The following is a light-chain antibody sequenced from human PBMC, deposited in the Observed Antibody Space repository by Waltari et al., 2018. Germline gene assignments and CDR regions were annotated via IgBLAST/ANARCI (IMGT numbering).Light chain of an antibody. CDR1: SSDVGNYHF. Sequence: QSALTQPASVSGSPGQSIAIPCTGTSSDVGNYHFVSWYQHHPGKAPRLMIYEDTKRHSGVSNRFSGSKSGNTASLTISGLQAEDEADYYCCSYTDSTTLVFGGGTGLTVL. CDR3: CSYTDSTTLV. J-gene: IGLJ2*01. V-gene: IGLV2-23*01. CDR2: EDT.